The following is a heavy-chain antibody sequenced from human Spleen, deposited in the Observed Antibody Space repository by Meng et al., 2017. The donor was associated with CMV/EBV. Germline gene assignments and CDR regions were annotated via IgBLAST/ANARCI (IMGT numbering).Heavy chain of an antibody. V-gene: IGHV5-51*01. CDR2: IYPGDSDT. CDR1: AYKFSSYW. Sequence: GESLKISCEGSAYKFSSYWIAWVRQMPGKGLEWMGVIYPGDSDTRYNPSFQGQVTISADKYISTAYLEWSSLKASDTAMYYCARLGDLWSGSSGFFAYWGQGTPVTVSS. D-gene: IGHD3-3*01. CDR3: ARLGDLWSGSSGFFAY. J-gene: IGHJ4*02.